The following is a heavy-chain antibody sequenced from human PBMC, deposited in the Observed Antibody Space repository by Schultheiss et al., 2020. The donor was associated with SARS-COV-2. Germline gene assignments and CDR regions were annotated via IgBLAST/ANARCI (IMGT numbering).Heavy chain of an antibody. V-gene: IGHV3-23*01. Sequence: GGSLRLSCAASGFTFSSYAMSWVRQAPGKGLEWVSAISGSGGSTYYADSVKGRFTISRDNSKNTLYLQMNSLRAEDTAVYYCARDREPSQNYYDSSGPRGYYFDYWGQGTLVTVSS. J-gene: IGHJ4*02. CDR3: ARDREPSQNYYDSSGPRGYYFDY. CDR2: ISGSGGST. D-gene: IGHD3-22*01. CDR1: GFTFSSYA.